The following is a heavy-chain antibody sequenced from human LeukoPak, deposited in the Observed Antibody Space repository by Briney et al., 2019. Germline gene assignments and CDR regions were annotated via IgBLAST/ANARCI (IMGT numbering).Heavy chain of an antibody. CDR1: GGSISSSSYY. CDR3: ARRLYDFWSGYYSNWFDP. D-gene: IGHD3-3*01. V-gene: IGHV4-39*01. J-gene: IGHJ5*02. Sequence: PSETLSLTXTVSGGSISSSSYYWGWIRQPPGKGLEWIGSIYYSGSTYYNPSLKSRVTISVDTSKNQFSLKLSSVTAADTAVYYCARRLYDFWSGYYSNWFDPWGQGTLVTVSS. CDR2: IYYSGST.